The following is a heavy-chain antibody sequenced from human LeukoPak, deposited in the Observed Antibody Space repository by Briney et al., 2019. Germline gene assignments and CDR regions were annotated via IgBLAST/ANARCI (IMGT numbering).Heavy chain of an antibody. D-gene: IGHD3-9*01. V-gene: IGHV3-30-3*01. CDR1: GFTFSSYA. J-gene: IGHJ4*02. CDR3: ARTYYDILTGYFPFDY. Sequence: GGSLRLSCAASGFTFSSYAMHWVRQAPGKGLEWVAVISYDGSNKYYADSVKGRFTISRDNSKNTLYLQMNSLRAEDTAVYYCARTYYDILTGYFPFDYWGQGTLVAVSS. CDR2: ISYDGSNK.